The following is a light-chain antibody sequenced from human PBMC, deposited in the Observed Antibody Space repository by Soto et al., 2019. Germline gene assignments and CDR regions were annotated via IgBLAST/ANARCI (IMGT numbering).Light chain of an antibody. CDR2: GNS. Sequence: QSVLTQPPSVSGAPGQRVTISCTGSSSNIGAGYDVHWYQQLPGTAPKLLIYGNSNRPSGVPDRFSGSKSGTSASLAITGRQAEDEAHYYCQSYDSSLSGVVFGGGTKLTVL. J-gene: IGLJ2*01. CDR3: QSYDSSLSGVV. V-gene: IGLV1-40*01. CDR1: SSNIGAGYD.